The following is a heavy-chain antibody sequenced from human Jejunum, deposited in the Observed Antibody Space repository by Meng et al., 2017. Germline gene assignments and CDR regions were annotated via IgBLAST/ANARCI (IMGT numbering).Heavy chain of an antibody. CDR2: VWLSGAT. J-gene: IGHJ4*02. Sequence: LQESGPGLGKPLVTLCLTCTVSGFSASGPFYWTWIRQAPGKGLEWIGEVWLSGATYDNPSLSSRITISIDTSNNQFSLEVAFLTAADTAVYYCARAIRERYFDSWGQGTLVTVSS. D-gene: IGHD1-14*01. CDR1: GFSASGPFY. V-gene: IGHV4-38-2*02. CDR3: ARAIRERYFDS.